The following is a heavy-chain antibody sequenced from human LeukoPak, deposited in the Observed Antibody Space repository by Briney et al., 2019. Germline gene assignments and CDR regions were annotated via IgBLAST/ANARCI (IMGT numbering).Heavy chain of an antibody. J-gene: IGHJ4*02. Sequence: PSQTLSLTCTVSGGSISSGSYYWSWIRQPAGKGLEWIGRIYTSGSTNYNPSLKSRVTISVDTSKNQFSLKLSSVTAADTALYYCARLNSDWSRYYFDYWGQGTLVTVSS. V-gene: IGHV4-61*02. CDR2: IYTSGST. CDR1: GGSISSGSYY. D-gene: IGHD6-19*01. CDR3: ARLNSDWSRYYFDY.